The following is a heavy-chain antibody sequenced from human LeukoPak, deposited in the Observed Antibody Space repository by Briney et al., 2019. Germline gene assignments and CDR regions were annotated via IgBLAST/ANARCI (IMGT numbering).Heavy chain of an antibody. J-gene: IGHJ4*02. CDR1: GFTFSSYA. CDR2: ISGDGGTT. Sequence: GGSLRLSRAASGFTFSSYAMTWVRQAPGKGLEWVSTISGDGGTTFYADSVKGRFTISRENSKNTLYLQTSSLRADDTAVYYCAKSGSTWYDYFDFWGQGALVTVSS. D-gene: IGHD6-13*01. V-gene: IGHV3-23*01. CDR3: AKSGSTWYDYFDF.